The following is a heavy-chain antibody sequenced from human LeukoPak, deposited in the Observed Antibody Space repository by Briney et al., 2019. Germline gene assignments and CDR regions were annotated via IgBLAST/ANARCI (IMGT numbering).Heavy chain of an antibody. CDR2: IKSKTNGETR. CDR1: GFTFSSYE. J-gene: IGHJ4*02. V-gene: IGHV3-15*01. D-gene: IGHD5-24*01. Sequence: GGSLRLSCAASGFTFSSYEMNWVRQAPGKGLEWVGLIKSKTNGETRDYAAPVKGRFTISRDDSDNTLYLQMNSLKNEDTAVYYCARHRRDGYNGACDYWGQGTLVTVSS. CDR3: ARHRRDGYNGACDY.